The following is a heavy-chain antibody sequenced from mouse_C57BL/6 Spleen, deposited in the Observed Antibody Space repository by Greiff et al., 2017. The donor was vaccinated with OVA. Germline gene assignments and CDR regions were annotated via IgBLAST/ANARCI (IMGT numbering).Heavy chain of an antibody. V-gene: IGHV5-9-1*02. D-gene: IGHD1-1*01. CDR1: GFTFSSYA. J-gene: IGHJ3*01. CDR3: TRGGDYYGSSYAWFAY. CDR2: ISSGGDYL. Sequence: EVKLVESGEGLVKPGGSLKLSCAASGFTFSSYAMSWVRQTPEKRLEWVAYISSGGDYLYYADTVKGRFTISRDNARNTLYLQMSSLKSEDTAMYYCTRGGDYYGSSYAWFAYWGQGTLVTVSA.